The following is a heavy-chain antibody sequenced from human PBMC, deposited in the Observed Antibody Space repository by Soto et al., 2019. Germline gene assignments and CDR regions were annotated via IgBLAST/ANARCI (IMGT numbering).Heavy chain of an antibody. CDR2: ISGSGGST. Sequence: HPGGSLRLSCAASGFTFSSYAMSWVRQAPGKGLEWVSAISGSGGSTYYADSVKGRFTISRDNSKNTLYLQMNSLRAEDTAVYYCARDRITMVRGVVDYYYYYGMAVWGQGTTVTVSS. V-gene: IGHV3-23*01. CDR3: ARDRITMVRGVVDYYYYYGMAV. J-gene: IGHJ6*02. CDR1: GFTFSSYA. D-gene: IGHD3-10*01.